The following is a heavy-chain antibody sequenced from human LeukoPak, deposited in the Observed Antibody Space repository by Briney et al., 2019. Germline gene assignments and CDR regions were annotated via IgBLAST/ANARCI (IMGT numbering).Heavy chain of an antibody. CDR1: GFTFSSYA. CDR3: AKDRTTFGVITGYGMDV. V-gene: IGHV3-23*01. J-gene: IGHJ6*02. Sequence: GGSLRLSCAASGFTFSSYAMSWVRQAPGTGLEWVSGISGSGGRTFNADPVKGRFTITRDNSKNTLYLQMNSLRAEDTAVYYCAKDRTTFGVITGYGMDVWGQGTTVTVSS. CDR2: ISGSGGRT. D-gene: IGHD3-3*01.